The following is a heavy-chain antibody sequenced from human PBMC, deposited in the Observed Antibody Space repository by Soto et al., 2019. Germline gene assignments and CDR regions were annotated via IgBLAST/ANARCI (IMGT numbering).Heavy chain of an antibody. CDR2: IYHSGST. V-gene: IGHV4-61*08. J-gene: IGHJ6*02. CDR1: GVSIISSGCS. D-gene: IGHD2-21*02. CDR3: ARDLWGYCGADCYPLDV. Sequence: PSETVSLTCTVAGVSIISSGCSWSWIREQTGEGLEWIGYIYHSGSTIYNPSLKSRVTISVDTSKNQFSLKLNSVTAADTAVYYCARDLWGYCGADCYPLDVWGQGTTVTVSS.